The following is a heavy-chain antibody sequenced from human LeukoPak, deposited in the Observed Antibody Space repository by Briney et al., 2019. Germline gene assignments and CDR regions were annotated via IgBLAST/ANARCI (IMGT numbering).Heavy chain of an antibody. CDR3: ARGLQLWLNWFDP. D-gene: IGHD5-18*01. CDR2: IIPIFGTA. J-gene: IGHJ5*02. Sequence: ASVKVSCKTSGYTFSNYGISWVRQAPGQGLEWMGGIIPIFGTANYAQKFQGRVTITADESTSTAYMELSSLRSEDTAVYYCARGLQLWLNWFDPWGQGTLVTVSS. CDR1: GYTFSNYG. V-gene: IGHV1-69*13.